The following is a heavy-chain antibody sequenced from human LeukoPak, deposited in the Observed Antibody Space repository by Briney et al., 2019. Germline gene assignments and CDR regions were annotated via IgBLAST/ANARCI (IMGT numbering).Heavy chain of an antibody. CDR2: IYYSGST. CDR1: GGSIGSGSYY. Sequence: SQTLSLTCTVSGGSIGSGSYYWSWIRQPPGKGLEWIGYIYYSGSTNYNPSLKSRVTISVDTSKNQFSLKLSSVTAADTAVYYCARVSQQTPFYVYYYYYYMDVWGKGTTVTVSS. V-gene: IGHV4-61*01. CDR3: ARVSQQTPFYVYYYYYYMDV. D-gene: IGHD5/OR15-5a*01. J-gene: IGHJ6*03.